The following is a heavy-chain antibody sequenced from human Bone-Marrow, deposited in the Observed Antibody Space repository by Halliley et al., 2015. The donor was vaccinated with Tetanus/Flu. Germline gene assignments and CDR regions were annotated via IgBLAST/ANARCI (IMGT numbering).Heavy chain of an antibody. Sequence: REWIGHTYYSGSTYYNPSLRSRTTISMDTSKSQFSLRLSPVTAADTATYYCASSATADRAFFDFWGQGILVTVSS. V-gene: IGHV4-31*02. CDR3: ASSATADRAFFDF. D-gene: IGHD3-16*02. J-gene: IGHJ4*02. CDR2: TYYSGST.